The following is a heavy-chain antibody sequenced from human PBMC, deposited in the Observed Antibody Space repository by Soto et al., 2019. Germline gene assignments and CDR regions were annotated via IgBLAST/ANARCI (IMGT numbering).Heavy chain of an antibody. D-gene: IGHD3-22*01. V-gene: IGHV1-18*01. J-gene: IGHJ5*02. CDR2: ISAYNGNT. CDR1: GYTFTSYG. Sequence: QVQLVQSGAEVKKPGASVKVSCKASGYTFTSYGISWVRQAPGQGLEWMGWISAYNGNTNYAQKLQGRVTMTTDTTTSTAEREVRSLRSGDTAVYYWARRGGGLLLNWFDPWGQGTLVTVSS. CDR3: ARRGGGLLLNWFDP.